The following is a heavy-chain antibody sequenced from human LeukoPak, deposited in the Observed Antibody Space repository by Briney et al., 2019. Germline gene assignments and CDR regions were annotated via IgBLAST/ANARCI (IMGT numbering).Heavy chain of an antibody. CDR3: ARDREYNYGSADY. Sequence: ASVKVSCKASGYTFTGYYMHWVRQAPGQGLEWMGWLNPNSGGTNYAQRFQGRVTMTRDTSISTAYMELSRLRSDDTALYYCARDREYNYGSADYWGQGTLVTVSS. D-gene: IGHD5-18*01. CDR2: LNPNSGGT. J-gene: IGHJ4*02. V-gene: IGHV1-2*02. CDR1: GYTFTGYY.